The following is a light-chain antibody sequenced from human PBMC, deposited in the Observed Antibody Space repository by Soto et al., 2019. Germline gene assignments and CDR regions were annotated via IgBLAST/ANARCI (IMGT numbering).Light chain of an antibody. CDR2: GAS. J-gene: IGKJ4*01. CDR3: QQYNNWLT. CDR1: QSVSSN. V-gene: IGKV3D-15*01. Sequence: EIVMTQSPATLSVSPGERATLFCRASQSVSSNLAWYQQKPGQAPRLLIYGASTRATGIPARFSGSGSGTEFTLTISSLQSEEFAVYYCQQYNNWLTFGGGTEVEIK.